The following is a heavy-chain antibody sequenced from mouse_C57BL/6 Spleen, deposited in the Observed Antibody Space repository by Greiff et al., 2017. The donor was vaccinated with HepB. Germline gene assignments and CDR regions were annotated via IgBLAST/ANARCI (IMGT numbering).Heavy chain of an antibody. CDR2: INPNNGGT. V-gene: IGHV1-26*01. D-gene: IGHD1-1*01. J-gene: IGHJ1*03. CDR3: ARSPSLAYYYGSSHWYFDV. CDR1: GYTFTDYY. Sequence: EVQLQHSGPELVKPGASVKISCKASGYTFTDYYMNWVKQSHGKSLEWIGDINPNNGGTSYNQKFKGKATLTVDKSSSTASMELRSLTSEDSAVYYCARSPSLAYYYGSSHWYFDVWGTGTTVTVSS.